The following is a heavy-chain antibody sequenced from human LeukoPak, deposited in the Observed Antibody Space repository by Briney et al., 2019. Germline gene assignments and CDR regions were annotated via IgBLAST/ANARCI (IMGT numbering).Heavy chain of an antibody. CDR1: GFTFSTFA. CDR3: ARQRRYYYYGMDV. CDR2: ISGSGGST. V-gene: IGHV3-23*01. Sequence: GGSLRLSCAASGFTFSTFAMSWVRQAPGERLEWVSTISGSGGSTYYADSVKGRLTISRDNSKNTLYLQMNSLRAEDTAVYYCARQRRYYYYGMDVWGQGTTVTVSS. J-gene: IGHJ6*02. D-gene: IGHD1-1*01.